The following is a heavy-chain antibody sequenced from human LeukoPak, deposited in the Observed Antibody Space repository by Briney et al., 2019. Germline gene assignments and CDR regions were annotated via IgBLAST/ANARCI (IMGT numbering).Heavy chain of an antibody. J-gene: IGHJ6*02. D-gene: IGHD3-10*01. V-gene: IGHV3-11*01. CDR3: ARRGVLWFGELFYYGMDV. CDR2: ISSSGSAI. Sequence: GGSLRLSCAASGFTFSDYYMSWIRQAPGKGLEWVSYISSSGSAIYYADSVKGRFTISRDNAKNSLYLQMNSLRAEDTAVYYCARRGVLWFGELFYYGMDVWGQGTTVTVSS. CDR1: GFTFSDYY.